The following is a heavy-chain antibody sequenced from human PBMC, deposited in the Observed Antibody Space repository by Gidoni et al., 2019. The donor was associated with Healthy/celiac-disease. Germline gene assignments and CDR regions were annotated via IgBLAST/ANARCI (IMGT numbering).Heavy chain of an antibody. CDR3: ARDDTIQLSFDP. CDR1: GYTFTSYY. CDR2: INPSGGST. V-gene: IGHV1-46*01. D-gene: IGHD3-3*01. J-gene: IGHJ5*02. Sequence: QVQLVQSGAEVKKPGAPVKVSCKASGYTFTSYYMHWVRQSPGQGLAWMGIINPSGGSTSYAQKFQGRVTMTRDTSTSTVYMELSSLRSEDTAVYYCARDDTIQLSFDPWGQGTLVTVSS.